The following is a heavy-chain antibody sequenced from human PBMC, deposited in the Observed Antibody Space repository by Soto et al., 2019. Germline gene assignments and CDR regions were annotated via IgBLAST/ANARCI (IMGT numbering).Heavy chain of an antibody. CDR2: INHSGST. CDR1: GGSFSGYY. V-gene: IGHV4-34*01. CDR3: ARVNFNYYDSSGYYRPHYYYYYGMDV. D-gene: IGHD3-22*01. J-gene: IGHJ6*02. Sequence: SETLSLTCAVYGGSFSGYYWSWIRQPPGKGLEWVGEINHSGSTNYNPSLKSRVTISVDTSKNQFSLKLSSVTAADTAVYYCARVNFNYYDSSGYYRPHYYYYYGMDVWGQGTTVT.